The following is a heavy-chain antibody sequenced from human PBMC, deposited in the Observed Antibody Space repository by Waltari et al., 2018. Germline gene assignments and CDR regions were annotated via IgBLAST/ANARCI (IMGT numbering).Heavy chain of an antibody. Sequence: QVQRVESGGGVVQPGRSLRLSCAASGFPFRSYGMHWVSQAPGPGLEWVAVISYDGSNKYYADSVKGRFTISRDNSKNTLYLQMNSLRAEDTAVYYCAKDRRRYDSSGYTFDYWGQGTLVTVSS. CDR1: GFPFRSYG. CDR3: AKDRRRYDSSGYTFDY. CDR2: ISYDGSNK. V-gene: IGHV3-30*18. J-gene: IGHJ4*02. D-gene: IGHD3-22*01.